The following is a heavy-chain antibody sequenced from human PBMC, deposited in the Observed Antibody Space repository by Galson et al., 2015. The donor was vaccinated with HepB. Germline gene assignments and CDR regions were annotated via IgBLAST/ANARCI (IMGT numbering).Heavy chain of an antibody. V-gene: IGHV1-69*13. CDR2: IIPIFGTA. CDR3: ARAPTTVTTHYYYYYMDV. J-gene: IGHJ6*03. CDR1: GGTFSSYP. D-gene: IGHD4-17*01. Sequence: SVKVSCKASGGTFSSYPISWVRQASGQGLEWMGGIIPIFGTANYAQKFQGRVTITADESTSTAYMELSSLRSEDTAVYYCARAPTTVTTHYYYYYMDVWGKGTTVTVSS.